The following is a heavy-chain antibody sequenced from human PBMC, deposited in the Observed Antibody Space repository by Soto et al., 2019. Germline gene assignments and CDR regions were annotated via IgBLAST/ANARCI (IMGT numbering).Heavy chain of an antibody. J-gene: IGHJ6*02. CDR3: ARGSRFLGSHYYYYGMDV. CDR1: AGSFSGYY. CDR2: INHSGST. Sequence: PSETLSLTCAVYAGSFSGYYWSCIRQTPGKGLEWIGEINHSGSTNYNPSLKSRLTISVDTSKNHFYLKRSSVTAADTAVYYCARGSRFLGSHYYYYGMDVWGQGTTVT. D-gene: IGHD3-3*01. V-gene: IGHV4-34*01.